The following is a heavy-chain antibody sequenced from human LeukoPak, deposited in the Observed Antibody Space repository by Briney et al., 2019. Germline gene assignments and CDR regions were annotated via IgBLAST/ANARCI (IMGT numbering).Heavy chain of an antibody. J-gene: IGHJ6*02. Sequence: ASVTVSSKASGYTFTSYDINWVRQAPGQGLEWMGWMNPNSGNTGYAQKFQGRVTMTRNTSISTAYMELSSLRSEDTAVYYCARGNYYYGMDVWGQGTTVTVSS. CDR2: MNPNSGNT. V-gene: IGHV1-8*01. CDR3: ARGNYYYGMDV. CDR1: GYTFTSYD.